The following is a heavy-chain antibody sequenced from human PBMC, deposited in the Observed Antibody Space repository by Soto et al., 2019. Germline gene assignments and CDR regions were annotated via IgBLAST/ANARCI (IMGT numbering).Heavy chain of an antibody. D-gene: IGHD1-26*01. CDR2: IHYSGST. CDR3: TKDRIVGAHSEYDGVDV. CDR1: GVSISSGYYD. V-gene: IGHV4-31*03. Sequence: QVQLQESGPGLVKPSQTLSLTCTVSGVSISSGYYDWSWIRQHPGRGLEWIGYIHYSGSTHYKPSLKSRITISVDTSKNQFTLKLRSARAADTAVDSWTKDRIVGAHSEYDGVDVWGQGTTVTVSS. J-gene: IGHJ6*02.